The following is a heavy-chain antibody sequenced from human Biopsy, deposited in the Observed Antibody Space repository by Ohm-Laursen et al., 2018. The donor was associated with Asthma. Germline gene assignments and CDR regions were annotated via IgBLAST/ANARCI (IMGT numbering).Heavy chain of an antibody. CDR2: INSVFGTT. CDR3: ARKAGSCISRTCYSLDF. Sequence: SVKVSCKSLGGTFNTYAIGWVRQAPGQGLEWMGGINSVFGTTTYPQKFQDRVTITADDSTSTVYTELSSLRSEDTAVYYCARKAGSCISRTCYSLDFWGQGTLVTVPS. V-gene: IGHV1-69*13. D-gene: IGHD2-2*01. J-gene: IGHJ4*02. CDR1: GGTFNTYA.